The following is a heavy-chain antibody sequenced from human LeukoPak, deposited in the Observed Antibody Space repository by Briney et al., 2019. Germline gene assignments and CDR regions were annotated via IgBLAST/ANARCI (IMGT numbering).Heavy chain of an antibody. CDR2: ISSSSSYI. V-gene: IGHV3-21*01. Sequence: GGSLRLSCAASGFTFRSYSMNWVRQAPGKGLEWVSSISSSSSYIYYADSVKGRFTISRDNAKNSLYLQMNSLRAEDTAVYYCARDGPYSSSVYYFDYWGQGTLVTVSS. D-gene: IGHD6-6*01. CDR1: GFTFRSYS. J-gene: IGHJ4*02. CDR3: ARDGPYSSSVYYFDY.